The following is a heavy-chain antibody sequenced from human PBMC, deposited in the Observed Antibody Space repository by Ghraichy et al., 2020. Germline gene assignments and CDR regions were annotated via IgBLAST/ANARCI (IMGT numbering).Heavy chain of an antibody. J-gene: IGHJ5*02. V-gene: IGHV4-59*01. CDR1: GGSISSYY. D-gene: IGHD3-10*01. Sequence: SETLSLTCTVSGGSISSYYWSWIRQPPGKGLEWIGYIYYSGSTNYNPSLKSRVTISVDMSKNQFSLKLSSVTAADTAVYYCARLRGGPIMVRGVIFANWFDPWGQGTLVTVSS. CDR3: ARLRGGPIMVRGVIFANWFDP. CDR2: IYYSGST.